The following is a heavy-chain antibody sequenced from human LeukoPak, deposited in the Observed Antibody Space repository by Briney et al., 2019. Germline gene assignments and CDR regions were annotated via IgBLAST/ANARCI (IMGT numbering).Heavy chain of an antibody. CDR1: GVSFSGYY. CDR2: ISHSGRT. V-gene: IGHV4-34*01. Sequence: SETLSLTCAVSGVSFSGYYWSWIRLPPGKGPEWLGEISHSGRTSYNPSLKGRVTISLDTSMNHFSLNLRFVTAADTAVYYCTRTSPGIPLDFWGQGTLVTVSS. CDR3: TRTSPGIPLDF. D-gene: IGHD1-26*01. J-gene: IGHJ4*02.